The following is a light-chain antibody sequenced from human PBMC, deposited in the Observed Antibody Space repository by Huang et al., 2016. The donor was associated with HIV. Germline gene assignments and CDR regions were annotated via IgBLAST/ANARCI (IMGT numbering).Light chain of an antibody. CDR2: GGS. CDR3: QQYQVWPPAT. CDR1: QRSGTN. Sequence: EIVMTQSPATLSLSPGERATLPCRASQRSGTNVAWYQQNPGQAPRLLIYGGSTRASGIPDGFSGSGSGTEFTLTVCSLQAEDFAVYYCQQYQVWPPATFGQGTRVEIK. V-gene: IGKV3-15*01. J-gene: IGKJ1*01.